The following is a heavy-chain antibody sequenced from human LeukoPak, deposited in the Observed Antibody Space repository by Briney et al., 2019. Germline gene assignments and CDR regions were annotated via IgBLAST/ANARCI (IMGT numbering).Heavy chain of an antibody. CDR3: AKTTRQTYYGSGSPPAFDY. D-gene: IGHD3-10*01. V-gene: IGHV3-30*02. Sequence: PGGSLRLSCAASGFTFSSYGMHWVRQAPGKGLEWVAFIRYDGSNKYYADSVKGRFTISRDNSKNTLYLQMNSLRAEDTAVYYCAKTTRQTYYGSGSPPAFDYWGQGTLVTVSS. J-gene: IGHJ4*02. CDR2: IRYDGSNK. CDR1: GFTFSSYG.